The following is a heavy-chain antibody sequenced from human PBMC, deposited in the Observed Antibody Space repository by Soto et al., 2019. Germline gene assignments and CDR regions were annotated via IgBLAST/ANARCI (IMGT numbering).Heavy chain of an antibody. CDR1: GFTFSSYG. J-gene: IGHJ6*03. CDR2: IWYDGSNK. D-gene: IGHD5-18*01. Sequence: GSLRLSCAASGFTFSSYGMHWVRQAPGKGLEWVAVIWYDGSNKYYADSVKGRFTISRDNSKNTLYLQMNSLRAEDTAVYYCARDMGYSYGLVYYYYMDVWGKGTTVTAP. V-gene: IGHV3-33*01. CDR3: ARDMGYSYGLVYYYYMDV.